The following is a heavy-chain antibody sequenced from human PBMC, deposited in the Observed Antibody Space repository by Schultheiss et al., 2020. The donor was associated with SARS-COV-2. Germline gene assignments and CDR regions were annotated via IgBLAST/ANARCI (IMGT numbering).Heavy chain of an antibody. V-gene: IGHV3-21*01. J-gene: IGHJ6*02. CDR3: ARDSYSSSYYYGMDV. D-gene: IGHD6-6*01. CDR2: ISSSSSYI. CDR1: GFTFSSYS. Sequence: GGSLRLSCAASGFTFSSYSMNWVRQAPGKGLEWVSSISSSSSYIYYADSVKGRFTISRDNAKNSLYLQMNSLRAEDTAVYYCARDSYSSSYYYGMDVWGQGTTITV.